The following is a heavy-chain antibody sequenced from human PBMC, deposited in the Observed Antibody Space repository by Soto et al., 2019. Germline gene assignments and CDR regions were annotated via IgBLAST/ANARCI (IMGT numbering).Heavy chain of an antibody. CDR1: GGTFSSYA. Sequence: QVQLVQSGAEVKKPGSSVKVSCKASGGTFSSYAISWVRQAPGQGLEWMGGIIPIFGTANYAQKFQGRVTITADESTSTAYMALSSLRSEDTAVYYCARGPHSGYAFRDAFDIWGQGTMVTVSS. D-gene: IGHD5-12*01. CDR2: IIPIFGTA. V-gene: IGHV1-69*12. CDR3: ARGPHSGYAFRDAFDI. J-gene: IGHJ3*02.